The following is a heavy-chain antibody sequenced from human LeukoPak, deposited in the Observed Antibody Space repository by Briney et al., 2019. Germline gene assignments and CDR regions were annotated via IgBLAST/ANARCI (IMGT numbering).Heavy chain of an antibody. V-gene: IGHV1-2*02. CDR2: INPNSGGT. D-gene: IGHD3-22*01. CDR3: ASQSVYDSSGYSPGYDAFDI. J-gene: IGHJ3*02. CDR1: GYTFTGYY. Sequence: ASVKVSCKASGYTFTGYYMHWVRQAPGQGLEWMGWINPNSGGTNYAQKFQGRVTMTRDTSISTAYMELSRLRSDDTAVYYCASQSVYDSSGYSPGYDAFDIWGQGTMVTVSS.